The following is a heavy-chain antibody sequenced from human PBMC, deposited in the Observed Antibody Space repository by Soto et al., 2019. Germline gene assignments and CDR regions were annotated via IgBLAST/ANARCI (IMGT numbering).Heavy chain of an antibody. CDR1: GGTFSSYT. CDR2: IIPTFGTA. V-gene: IGHV1-69*13. D-gene: IGHD2-21*01. J-gene: IGHJ6*02. CDR3: ARPSCGAACYYYGMDV. Sequence: ASVKVSCKASGGTFSSYTISWVRQAPGQGLEWMGGIIPTFGTADYAQKFQGRVTITADESTSTGYMELSSLRSEDTALYYCARPSCGAACYYYGMDVWGQGTAVTVSS.